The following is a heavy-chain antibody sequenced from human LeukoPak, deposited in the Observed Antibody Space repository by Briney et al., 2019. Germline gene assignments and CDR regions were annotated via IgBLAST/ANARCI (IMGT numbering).Heavy chain of an antibody. V-gene: IGHV3-21*01. CDR3: ARDSSCSGGSCYYYFDY. D-gene: IGHD2-15*01. Sequence: GGSLRLSCAASGFTFSSYSMNWVRQAPGKGLEWVSSISSSSSYIYYADSVKGRFTISRDNAKNSLYLQMNSLRAEDTAVYYCARDSSCSGGSCYYYFDYWGQGTLVTVSS. CDR1: GFTFSSYS. J-gene: IGHJ4*02. CDR2: ISSSSSYI.